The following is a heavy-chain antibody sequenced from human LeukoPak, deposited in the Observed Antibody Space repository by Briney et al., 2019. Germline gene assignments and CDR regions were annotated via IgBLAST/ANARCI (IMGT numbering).Heavy chain of an antibody. J-gene: IGHJ4*02. CDR3: ARVAARVWDFDY. V-gene: IGHV3-53*01. CDR1: GFTVSSNY. Sequence: GGSLRLSCAASGFTVSSNYMSWVRQAPGKGLEWVSVIYSGGSTYYADSVKGRFTISRDNSKNTLYLQMNSLRAEDTAVYYCARVAARVWDFDYWGQGTLVTVSS. D-gene: IGHD6-25*01. CDR2: IYSGGST.